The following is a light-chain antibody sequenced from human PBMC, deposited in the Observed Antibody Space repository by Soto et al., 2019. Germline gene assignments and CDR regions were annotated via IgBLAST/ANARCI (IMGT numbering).Light chain of an antibody. Sequence: DVVMTQSPLSLPVTLGQPASISCRSSQSLVHSDGNTYLNWFQQRPGQSPRRLIYKVSNRYSGVPVRFSGSGSVTDFTLELSRVEAEVVGVYYCLQGTHWPTPTFGQGTRLEIK. CDR1: QSLVHSDGNTY. V-gene: IGKV2-30*02. CDR3: LQGTHWPTPT. CDR2: KVS. J-gene: IGKJ5*01.